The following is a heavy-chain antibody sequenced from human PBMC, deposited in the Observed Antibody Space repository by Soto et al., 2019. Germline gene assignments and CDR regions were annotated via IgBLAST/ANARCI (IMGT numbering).Heavy chain of an antibody. D-gene: IGHD3-3*01. CDR3: ATRSLRFLEWSPAGFDY. J-gene: IGHJ4*02. CDR2: ISGSGGST. Sequence: GGSLRLSGAASGFTFSSYAMSWVRQAPGKGLEWVSAISGSGGSTYYADSVKGRFTISRDNSKNTLYLQMNSLRAEDTAVYYCATRSLRFLEWSPAGFDYWGQGTLVTVSS. CDR1: GFTFSSYA. V-gene: IGHV3-23*01.